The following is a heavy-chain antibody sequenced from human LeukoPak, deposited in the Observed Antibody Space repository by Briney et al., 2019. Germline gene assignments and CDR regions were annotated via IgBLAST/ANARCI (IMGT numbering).Heavy chain of an antibody. D-gene: IGHD3-22*01. V-gene: IGHV1-69*05. CDR3: ASPRQYYYDSSGYTVFDY. CDR2: IIPIIGTA. J-gene: IGHJ4*02. CDR1: GGTFSSYA. Sequence: AASVKVSCKASGGTFSSYAISWVRQAPGQGLEWMGGIIPIIGTANYAQKFQGRVTITTDESTSTAYMELSSLRSEDTAVYYCASPRQYYYDSSGYTVFDYWGQGTLVTVSS.